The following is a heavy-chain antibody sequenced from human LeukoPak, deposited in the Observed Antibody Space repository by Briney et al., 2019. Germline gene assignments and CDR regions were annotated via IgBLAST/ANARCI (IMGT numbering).Heavy chain of an antibody. D-gene: IGHD6-6*01. Sequence: GGSLRLSCATSGFTFSSYSMNWVRQAPGKGLEWVSSISSSSSYIYYADSVKGRFTISRDNAKSSLYLQMNSLRAEDTAVYYCARDDPSMVAALHYWGQGTLVTVSS. CDR2: ISSSSSYI. J-gene: IGHJ4*02. CDR1: GFTFSSYS. CDR3: ARDDPSMVAALHY. V-gene: IGHV3-21*01.